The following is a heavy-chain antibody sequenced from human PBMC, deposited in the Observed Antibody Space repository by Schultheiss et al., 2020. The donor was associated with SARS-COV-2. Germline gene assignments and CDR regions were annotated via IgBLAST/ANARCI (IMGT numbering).Heavy chain of an antibody. D-gene: IGHD1-26*01. V-gene: IGHV1-18*01. CDR3: AREAVGAAYDAFDI. J-gene: IGHJ3*02. CDR1: GGTFSSYA. CDR2: ISAYNGNT. Sequence: ASVKVSCKASGGTFSSYAISWVRQAPGQGLEWMGWISAYNGNTNYAQKLQGRVTMTTDTSTSTAYMELRSLRSDDTAVYYCAREAVGAAYDAFDIWGQGTMVTVSS.